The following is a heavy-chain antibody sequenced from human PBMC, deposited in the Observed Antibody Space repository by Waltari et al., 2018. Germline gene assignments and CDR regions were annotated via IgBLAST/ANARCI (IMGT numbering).Heavy chain of an antibody. CDR2: IYYRGST. Sequence: QVQLQESGPGLVKPSETLSLTCTVSGGSISSYYWSWIRQPPGKGLEWIGYIYYRGSTNYNPSLKRRVTISVDTSKNQFSRKLSSVTAADTAVYYCATLLYDLWSGYYIGYWGQGTLVTVSS. CDR3: ATLLYDLWSGYYIGY. CDR1: GGSISSYY. D-gene: IGHD3-3*01. V-gene: IGHV4-59*01. J-gene: IGHJ4*02.